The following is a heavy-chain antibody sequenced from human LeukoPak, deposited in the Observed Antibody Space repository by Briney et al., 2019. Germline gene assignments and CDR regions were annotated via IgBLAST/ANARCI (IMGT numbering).Heavy chain of an antibody. D-gene: IGHD1-26*01. J-gene: IGHJ6*02. Sequence: ASVKVSCKASGYTFTSYDISWVRRAPGQGLEWMGWISAYNDNTNYAQKLQGRVTMTTVTSTSTAYMELRSLRSDDTAVYYCARDHDGTGYYGMDVWGQGTTVTVSS. V-gene: IGHV1-18*01. CDR3: ARDHDGTGYYGMDV. CDR1: GYTFTSYD. CDR2: ISAYNDNT.